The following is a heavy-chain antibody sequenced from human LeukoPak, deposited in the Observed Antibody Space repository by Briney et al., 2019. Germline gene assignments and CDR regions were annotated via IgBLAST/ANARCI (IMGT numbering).Heavy chain of an antibody. V-gene: IGHV3-74*01. CDR1: GFTVSDNY. D-gene: IGHD2-2*01. Sequence: GSLRLSCAASGFTVSDNYMNWVRQAPGKGPVWVSRINHDGSDTAYADSVEGRFTISRDNTENTLYLQMNSLRAEDTAVYYCARGSCSSTSCYYYFDYWGQGTLVTVSS. J-gene: IGHJ4*02. CDR3: ARGSCSSTSCYYYFDY. CDR2: INHDGSDT.